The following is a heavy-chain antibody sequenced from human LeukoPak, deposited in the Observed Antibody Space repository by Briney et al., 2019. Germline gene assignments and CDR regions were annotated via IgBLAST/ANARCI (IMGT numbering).Heavy chain of an antibody. V-gene: IGHV4-34*01. CDR1: GGSFSGYY. CDR3: ARAGQQLVQRWFDP. J-gene: IGHJ5*02. Sequence: PSGTLSLTCAVYGGSFSGYYWSWIRQPPGKGLEWIGEINHSGSTNYNPSLKSRVTISVDTSKNQFSLKLSSVTAADTAVYYCARAGQQLVQRWFDPWGQGTLVTVSS. D-gene: IGHD6-13*01. CDR2: INHSGST.